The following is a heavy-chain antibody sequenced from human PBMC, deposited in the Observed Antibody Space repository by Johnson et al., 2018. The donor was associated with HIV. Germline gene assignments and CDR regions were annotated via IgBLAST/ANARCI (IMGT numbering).Heavy chain of an antibody. CDR3: ARDYSGGYWSHAFDI. CDR2: ISYDGSNK. D-gene: IGHD1-26*01. V-gene: IGHV3-30*04. Sequence: VQLLESGGGVVQPGRSLRLSCAASGFTFSSYAMHWVRQAPGKGLEWVAVISYDGSNKYYADSVKGRFTISRYNSKNKVYLQMNSLRAEDTALYYCARDYSGGYWSHAFDIWGQGTMVTVSS. CDR1: GFTFSSYA. J-gene: IGHJ3*02.